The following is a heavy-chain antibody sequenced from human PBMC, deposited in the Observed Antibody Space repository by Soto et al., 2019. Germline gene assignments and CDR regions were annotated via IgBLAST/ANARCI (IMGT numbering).Heavy chain of an antibody. CDR1: GYTFTSYG. CDR2: VSAYNGNT. J-gene: IGHJ6*02. D-gene: IGHD2-2*01. V-gene: IGHV1-18*01. Sequence: QVQLVQSGVEVKKPGASVKVSCKSSGYTFTSYGFSWVRQAPGQGLEWMGWVSAYNGNTNYAQNLQGRVTMTTNTSTSTAYMEVRSLRSDDTAVYYCARDSRHYIDTLTAYYYYGMDVWGQGTTVTVSS. CDR3: ARDSRHYIDTLTAYYYYGMDV.